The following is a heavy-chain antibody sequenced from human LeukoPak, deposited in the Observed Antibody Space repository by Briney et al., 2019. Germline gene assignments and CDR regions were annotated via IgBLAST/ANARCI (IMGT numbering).Heavy chain of an antibody. Sequence: GGSLRLSCAAPGFTFSSYSMNWVRQAPGKGLEWVSSISSSSSYIYYADSVKGRFTISRDNAKNSLYLQMNSLRAEDTAVYYCARDQDYYDSSGYSLFDYWGQGTLVTVSS. CDR2: ISSSSSYI. V-gene: IGHV3-21*01. D-gene: IGHD3-22*01. CDR3: ARDQDYYDSSGYSLFDY. J-gene: IGHJ4*02. CDR1: GFTFSSYS.